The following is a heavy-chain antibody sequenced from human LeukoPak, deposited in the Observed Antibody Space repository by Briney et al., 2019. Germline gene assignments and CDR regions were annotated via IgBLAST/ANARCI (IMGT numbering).Heavy chain of an antibody. CDR2: IHYSGST. D-gene: IGHD4-11*01. V-gene: IGHV4-59*01. Sequence: NPSETLSLTCTVSGGSISSYYWTWIRQPPGKGLEWIGYIHYSGSTNYNPSLKSRVTISVDTSKNQFSLKLSSVTAADTAVYYCARASVTYYYSYYMDVWGKGTTVTVSS. J-gene: IGHJ6*03. CDR3: ARASVTYYYSYYMDV. CDR1: GGSISSYY.